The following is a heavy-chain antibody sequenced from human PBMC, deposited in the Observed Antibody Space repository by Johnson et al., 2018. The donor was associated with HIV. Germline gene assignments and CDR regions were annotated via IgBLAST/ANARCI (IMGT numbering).Heavy chain of an antibody. J-gene: IGHJ3*02. V-gene: IGHV3-66*02. CDR3: AKDRYSSSPTAFDI. Sequence: EVQLVESGGGVVQPGGSLRLSCAASGFTVSSNYMSWVRQAPGKGLEWVSVIYSGGSTYYADSVKGRFTISRDNSKNTLYLQMNSLRAEDTAVYYCAKDRYSSSPTAFDIWGQGTMVTVSS. D-gene: IGHD6-13*01. CDR1: GFTVSSNY. CDR2: IYSGGST.